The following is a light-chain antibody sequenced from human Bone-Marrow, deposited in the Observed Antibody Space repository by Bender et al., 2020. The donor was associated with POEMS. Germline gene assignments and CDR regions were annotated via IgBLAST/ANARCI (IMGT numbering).Light chain of an antibody. V-gene: IGLV2-14*02. CDR2: EGS. J-gene: IGLJ1*01. CDR3: SSYAGVDKFV. Sequence: QSALTQTASVSGSPGQSITISCTGTSSDVGTYRLVSWYQHLPGKAPKLMIYEGSKRPSGVSNRFSGSKSGNTASLTVSGLQAEDEADYYCSSYAGVDKFVFGTGTKVTVL. CDR1: SSDVGTYRL.